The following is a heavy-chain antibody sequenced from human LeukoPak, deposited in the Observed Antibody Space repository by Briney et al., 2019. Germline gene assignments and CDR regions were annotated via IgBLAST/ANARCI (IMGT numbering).Heavy chain of an antibody. CDR2: IESKVDGGTT. V-gene: IGHV3-15*04. Sequence: GGSLRLSCAASGSTFRNAFINWVRQAPGKGLEWVGRIESKVDGGTTDYPAPLKGRFTISRDDSENTLYLQMNSVKTEDTGVYYCTTSPGITVLGVVTDYWGQGALVIVSS. J-gene: IGHJ4*02. D-gene: IGHD3-3*01. CDR3: TTSPGITVLGVVTDY. CDR1: GSTFRNAF.